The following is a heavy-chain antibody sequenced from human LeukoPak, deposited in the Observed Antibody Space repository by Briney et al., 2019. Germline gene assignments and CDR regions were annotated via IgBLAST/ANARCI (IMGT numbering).Heavy chain of an antibody. CDR3: ARDGSGSGGCDY. V-gene: IGHV3-7*01. D-gene: IGHD3-10*01. CDR2: IKQAGSEK. J-gene: IGHJ4*02. Sequence: GGSLRLSCAASGFTFSFYWMSWVRQAPGKGLEWMASIKQAGSEKYYVDSVKGRFTISRDNTKNSLYLQMNSLRVEDTAVYYCARDGSGSGGCDYWGQGTLVTVSS. CDR1: GFTFSFYW.